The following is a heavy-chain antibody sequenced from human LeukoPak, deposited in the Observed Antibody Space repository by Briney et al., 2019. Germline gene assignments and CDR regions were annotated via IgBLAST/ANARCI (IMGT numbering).Heavy chain of an antibody. CDR3: ARDRNRLLYGDPFDI. CDR1: GGTFSSYA. Sequence: SVKVSCKASGGTFSSYAMSWVRQAPGQGLEWMGGIITICGTANYAQKFQGRVTITGDKSTSTVYVELSSMRSEDTAVYYCARDRNRLLYGDPFDISG. V-gene: IGHV1-69*06. D-gene: IGHD2-2*02. J-gene: IGHJ3*02. CDR2: IITICGTA.